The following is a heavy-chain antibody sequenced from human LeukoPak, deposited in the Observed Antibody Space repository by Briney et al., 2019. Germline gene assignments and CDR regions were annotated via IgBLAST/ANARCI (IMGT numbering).Heavy chain of an antibody. CDR2: IYPSDSDT. V-gene: IGHV5-51*01. CDR3: ARPLQGIVGATGFDY. Sequence: GESLKISCQGSEYSFATYWVAWLRQMPGKGLEWMGIIYPSDSDTRYSPSFQGQVTISADKSIKTAYLQWSSLKASDTAMYYCARPLQGIVGATGFDYWGQGTLVTVSS. D-gene: IGHD1-26*01. J-gene: IGHJ4*02. CDR1: EYSFATYW.